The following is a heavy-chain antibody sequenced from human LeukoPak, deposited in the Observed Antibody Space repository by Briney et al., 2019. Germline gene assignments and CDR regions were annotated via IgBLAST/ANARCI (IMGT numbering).Heavy chain of an antibody. Sequence: PSETLSLTCTVSGGSISSYYWSWIRQPPGKGLEWIGYIYYSGSTNYNPSLKSRVTISVDTSKNQFSLKLSSVTAADTAVYYCATSSITGTTRGASPYYFDYWGQGTLVTVSS. CDR2: IYYSGST. J-gene: IGHJ4*02. CDR3: ATSSITGTTRGASPYYFDY. D-gene: IGHD1-20*01. CDR1: GGSISSYY. V-gene: IGHV4-59*08.